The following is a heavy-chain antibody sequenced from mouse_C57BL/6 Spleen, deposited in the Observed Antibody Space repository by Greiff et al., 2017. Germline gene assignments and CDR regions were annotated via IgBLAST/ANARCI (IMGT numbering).Heavy chain of an antibody. J-gene: IGHJ2*01. CDR3: ARCGGRFISTVLGD. Sequence: VQLQQPGAELVKPGASVKLSCKASGYTFTSYWMPWVKQRPGQGLEWIGMIHPDSGSTNYNEKFKSKATLTVDKSSSTAYMQLSSLTSEDSAVYYGARCGGRFISTVLGDWGQGTTLTVSS. CDR2: IHPDSGST. D-gene: IGHD1-1*01. V-gene: IGHV1-64*01. CDR1: GYTFTSYW.